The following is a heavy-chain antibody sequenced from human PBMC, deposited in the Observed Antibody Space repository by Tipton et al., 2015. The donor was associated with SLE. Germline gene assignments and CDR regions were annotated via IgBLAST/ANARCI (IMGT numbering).Heavy chain of an antibody. CDR2: ISYSGST. J-gene: IGHJ4*02. CDR1: GGSISSGGYS. Sequence: LRLSCAVSGGSISSGGYSWSWIRQPPGKGLEWIGHISYSGSTNYNPSLKSRVTISVDTSRNQFSLKLSSVTAADTAVYYCAGEPDYWGQGTLVTVSS. V-gene: IGHV4-61*08. CDR3: AGEPDY.